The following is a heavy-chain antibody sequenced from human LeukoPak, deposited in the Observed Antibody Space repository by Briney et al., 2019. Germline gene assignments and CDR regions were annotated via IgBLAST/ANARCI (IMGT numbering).Heavy chain of an antibody. CDR1: GYTFTGYY. CDR2: INPNSGGT. V-gene: IGHV1-2*02. Sequence: ASVKVSCKASGYTFTGYYMHWVRQAPGQGLEWMGWINPNSGGTNYAQKFQGRVTVTRDTSISTAYMELSRLRSDDTAVYYCARVTRWFGEFYGMDVWGQGTTVTVSS. D-gene: IGHD3-10*01. J-gene: IGHJ6*02. CDR3: ARVTRWFGEFYGMDV.